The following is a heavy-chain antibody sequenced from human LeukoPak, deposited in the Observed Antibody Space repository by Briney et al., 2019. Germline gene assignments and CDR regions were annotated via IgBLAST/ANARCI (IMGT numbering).Heavy chain of an antibody. V-gene: IGHV3-7*04. Sequence: GGSLRLSCAASGVMFPSYWMTWVRQAPGKGLEWVANIKQDGSEKYYVDSVKGRFTISRDNAKNSVYLQVNSLRAEDTAVYYCARRHHFGFLDSWGQGTLVTVSS. J-gene: IGHJ4*02. CDR2: IKQDGSEK. CDR1: GVMFPSYW. D-gene: IGHD3-10*01. CDR3: ARRHHFGFLDS.